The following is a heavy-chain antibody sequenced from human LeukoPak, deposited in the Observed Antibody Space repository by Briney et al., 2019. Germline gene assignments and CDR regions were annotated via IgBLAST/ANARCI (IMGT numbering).Heavy chain of an antibody. CDR2: IYYSGST. D-gene: IGHD3-3*01. CDR1: GGSISSYY. V-gene: IGHV4-59*01. CDR3: VRRYYDFHYYFDY. Sequence: PSETLSLTCTVSGGSISSYYWSWIRQPPGKGLEWIGYIYYSGSTNYNPSLKSRVTISVDTSKNQFSLKLSSVTVADTAVYYCVRRYYDFHYYFDYWGQGALVTVSS. J-gene: IGHJ4*02.